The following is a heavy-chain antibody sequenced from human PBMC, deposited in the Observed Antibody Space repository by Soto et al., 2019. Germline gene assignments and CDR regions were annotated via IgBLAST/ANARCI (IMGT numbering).Heavy chain of an antibody. CDR2: INPSGGST. J-gene: IGHJ6*02. Sequence: ASVKVSCKASGYTFTSYYMHWVRQAPGQGLEWMGIINPSGGSTSYAQKFQGRVTMTRDTSTSTVYMELSSLRSEDTAVYYCARGAREPYYYYYYGMDVWGQGTTVTVSS. CDR3: ARGAREPYYYYYYGMDV. CDR1: GYTFTSYY. V-gene: IGHV1-46*01.